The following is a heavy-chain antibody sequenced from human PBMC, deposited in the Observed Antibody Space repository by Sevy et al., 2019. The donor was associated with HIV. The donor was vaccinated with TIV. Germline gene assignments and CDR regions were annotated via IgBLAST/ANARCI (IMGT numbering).Heavy chain of an antibody. CDR2: ISGSGGSGDKT. J-gene: IGHJ4*02. Sequence: GGSLRLSCAASGFTFSSYAMNWVRQAPGKGLEWVSGISGSGGSGDKTNYADSVKGRFTISRDDSKNLVYLQLNGLIAEDTAIYYCAGKYDSSGYFDYWGQGTLVTVSS. V-gene: IGHV3-23*01. CDR1: GFTFSSYA. D-gene: IGHD3-22*01. CDR3: AGKYDSSGYFDY.